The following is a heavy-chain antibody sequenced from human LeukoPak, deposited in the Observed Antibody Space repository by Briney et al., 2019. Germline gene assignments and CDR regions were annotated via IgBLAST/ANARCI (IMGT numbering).Heavy chain of an antibody. V-gene: IGHV1-69*04. Sequence: SVKVSCKASGGTFSSYAISWVRQAPGQGLEWMGRIILILGIANYAQKFQGRVTITADKSTSTAYMELSSLRSEDTAVYYCAREIVVVVAATMSGWFDPWGQGTLVTVSS. CDR1: GGTFSSYA. CDR2: IILILGIA. J-gene: IGHJ5*02. D-gene: IGHD2-15*01. CDR3: AREIVVVVAATMSGWFDP.